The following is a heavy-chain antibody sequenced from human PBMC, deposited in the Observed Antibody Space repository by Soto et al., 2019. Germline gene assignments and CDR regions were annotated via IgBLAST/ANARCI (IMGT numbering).Heavy chain of an antibody. Sequence: PGGSLRLSCAASGFTFSNAWMSWVRQAPGKGLEWVSAISGSGVSTYYADSVKGRFTISRDNSKNTLYLQMNSLRAEDTAVYYCAKDPKYNWNDWFDPWGQGTLVTVSS. V-gene: IGHV3-23*01. CDR3: AKDPKYNWNDWFDP. CDR1: GFTFSNAW. CDR2: ISGSGVST. D-gene: IGHD1-20*01. J-gene: IGHJ5*02.